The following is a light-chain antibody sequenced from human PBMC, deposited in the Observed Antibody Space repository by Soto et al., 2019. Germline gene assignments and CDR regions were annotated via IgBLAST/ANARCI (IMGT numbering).Light chain of an antibody. CDR3: QQFNPCWT. CDR2: DAA. J-gene: IGKJ1*01. Sequence: EIQMTQSPSTLSASVGDTVSVTCRASEDVDKFLAWHQQKPGRSPEILISDAADLKSGVPSKFRGSGSGTEITLTLSGLQPVESATYSCQQFNPCWTFGHGKKVDIK. V-gene: IGKV1-5*01. CDR1: EDVDKF.